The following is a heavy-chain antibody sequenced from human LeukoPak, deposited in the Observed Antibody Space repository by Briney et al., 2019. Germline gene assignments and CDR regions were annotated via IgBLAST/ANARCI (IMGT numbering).Heavy chain of an antibody. V-gene: IGHV1-2*02. Sequence: ASVKVSCKASGYTFTGYHIHWVGQAPGQGLEWVGWIHPNNGVTLYAQKFQGRITMTRDTSINTVYMELSSLTSDDTAIYYCACPQRGPGGYYMDFWGQGTLVTVSS. J-gene: IGHJ4*02. CDR3: ACPQRGPGGYYMDF. D-gene: IGHD3-10*01. CDR2: IHPNNGVT. CDR1: GYTFTGYH.